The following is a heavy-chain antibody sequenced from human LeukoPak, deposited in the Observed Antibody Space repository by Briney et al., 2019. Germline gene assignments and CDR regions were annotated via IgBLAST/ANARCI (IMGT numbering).Heavy chain of an antibody. CDR1: GYTFTGYY. Sequence: ASVKVSCKASGYTFTGYYMHWVRQAPGQGLEWMGRINPNSGGTNYAQKFQGRVTMTRDTSISTAYMELSRLRSDDTAVYYCAGDVSSYADFDYWGQGTLVTVSS. V-gene: IGHV1-2*06. CDR3: AGDVSSYADFDY. J-gene: IGHJ4*02. CDR2: INPNSGGT. D-gene: IGHD2-2*01.